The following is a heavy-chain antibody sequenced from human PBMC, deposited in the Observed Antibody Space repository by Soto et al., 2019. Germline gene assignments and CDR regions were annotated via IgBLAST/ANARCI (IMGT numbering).Heavy chain of an antibody. V-gene: IGHV1-69*01. D-gene: IGHD3-22*01. CDR1: GGSFSNYV. CDR3: AREDIVIYRIAYYGIDI. Sequence: QVHLVQSGAEVKKPGSSVKVSCKASGGSFSNYVVTWVRQAPGQGLEWVGAFTPMFGTTNYAPKFYDRVTITADEDATTAYMELSSLGPDDTAVYYCAREDIVIYRIAYYGIDIWGQGTTVIVSS. J-gene: IGHJ6*02. CDR2: FTPMFGTT.